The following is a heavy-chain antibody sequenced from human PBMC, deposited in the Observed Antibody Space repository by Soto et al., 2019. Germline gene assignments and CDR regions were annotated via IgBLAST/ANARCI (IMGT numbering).Heavy chain of an antibody. CDR2: IIPILGIA. V-gene: IGHV1-69*08. CDR3: ARDPRYGSGGSCYAPLSY. Sequence: VQLVQSGAEVKKPGSSVKVSCKASGGTFSSYTISWVRQAPGQGLEWMGRIIPILGIANYAQKFQGRVTITADKSTSTAYMEMSSLGSEDTAVYYCARDPRYGSGGSCYAPLSYWGQGTLVTVSS. CDR1: GGTFSSYT. J-gene: IGHJ4*02. D-gene: IGHD2-15*01.